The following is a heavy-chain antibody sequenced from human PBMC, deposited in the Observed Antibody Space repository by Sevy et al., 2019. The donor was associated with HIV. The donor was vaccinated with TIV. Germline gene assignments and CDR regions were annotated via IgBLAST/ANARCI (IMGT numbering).Heavy chain of an antibody. Sequence: GGSLRLSCVASGFTFTNYAMNWVRQAPGKGLEWVSAISGSGGTTYYVDSLQGRLTISRDKSKNTLYLQMNSLRAEDTAVYYCAKVLARGVAVAGTAWGMDVWGQGTTVTVSS. CDR2: ISGSGGTT. CDR1: GFTFTNYA. D-gene: IGHD6-19*01. J-gene: IGHJ6*02. CDR3: AKVLARGVAVAGTAWGMDV. V-gene: IGHV3-23*01.